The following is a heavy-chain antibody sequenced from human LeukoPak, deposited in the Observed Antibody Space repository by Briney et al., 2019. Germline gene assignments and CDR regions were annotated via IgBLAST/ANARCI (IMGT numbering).Heavy chain of an antibody. V-gene: IGHV3-23*01. CDR1: GFTFSSYA. Sequence: PGGSLRLSCSASGFTFSSYAMNWVRQAPGKGLEWVSAISGSGGSTYYADSVKGRFTISRDNSRNILYLQMNALRVEDTAVYYCARTQDRFRIAAAGFDYWGQGTLVTVSS. CDR2: ISGSGGST. J-gene: IGHJ4*02. D-gene: IGHD6-13*01. CDR3: ARTQDRFRIAAAGFDY.